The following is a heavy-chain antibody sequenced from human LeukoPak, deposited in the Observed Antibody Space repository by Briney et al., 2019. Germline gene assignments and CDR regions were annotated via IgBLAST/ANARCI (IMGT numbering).Heavy chain of an antibody. CDR1: GFTFSSYA. V-gene: IGHV3-30-3*01. Sequence: GGSLRLSCAASGFTFSSYAMHWVRQAPGKGLEWVAVISYDGSNKYYADSVKGRFTISRGNSKNTLYLQMNSLRAEDTAVYYCARETTVTALDYWGQGTLVTVSS. J-gene: IGHJ4*02. CDR3: ARETTVTALDY. D-gene: IGHD4-17*01. CDR2: ISYDGSNK.